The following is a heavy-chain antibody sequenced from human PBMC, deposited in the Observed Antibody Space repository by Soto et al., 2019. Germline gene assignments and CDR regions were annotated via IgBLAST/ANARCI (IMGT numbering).Heavy chain of an antibody. D-gene: IGHD6-19*01. Sequence: XGSLKLSCAASGFILSTTDMSWVRQAPGKGLDWVTTIEGSGTITYYADSVRGRFTISRDNSKNTVYLQMDSLTADDTAVYYCVKNSGWFNYWGQGTPVTVSS. V-gene: IGHV3-23*01. J-gene: IGHJ4*02. CDR3: VKNSGWFNY. CDR2: IEGSGTIT. CDR1: GFILSTTD.